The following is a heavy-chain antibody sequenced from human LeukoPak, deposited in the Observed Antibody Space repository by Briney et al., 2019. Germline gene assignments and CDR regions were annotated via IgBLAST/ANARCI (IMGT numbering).Heavy chain of an antibody. J-gene: IGHJ4*02. CDR2: ISSSSSTI. D-gene: IGHD3-3*01. CDR1: GFTFSSYS. Sequence: GGSLRLSCAASGFTFSSYSMNWVRQAPGKGLEWVSYISSSSSTIYYADSVKGRFTISRDNAKNSLYLQMNSPRAEDTAVYYAARAAAYYDFWSGYTYFDYWGQGTLVTVSA. CDR3: ARAAAYYDFWSGYTYFDY. V-gene: IGHV3-48*01.